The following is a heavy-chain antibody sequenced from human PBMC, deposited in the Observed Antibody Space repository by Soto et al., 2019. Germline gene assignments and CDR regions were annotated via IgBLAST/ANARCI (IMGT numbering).Heavy chain of an antibody. CDR1: GASIGASY. D-gene: IGHD4-17*01. V-gene: IGHV4-59*01. CDR2: IFYSGST. CDR3: ARLSTVTNLDY. J-gene: IGHJ4*01. Sequence: SETLSLTCTVSGASIGASYWSWIRQSPGKGLEWMGYIFYSGSTNYSPSLNSRVSMTVDSSKNQVSLTLSSVTAADTAVYYCARLSTVTNLDYWGHGRLVTVSS.